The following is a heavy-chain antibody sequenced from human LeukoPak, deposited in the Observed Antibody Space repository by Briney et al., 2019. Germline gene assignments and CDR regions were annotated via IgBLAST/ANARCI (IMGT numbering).Heavy chain of an antibody. D-gene: IGHD6-13*01. CDR2: INHSGST. V-gene: IGHV4-34*08. CDR1: GFTFSSYW. Sequence: GSLRLSCAASGFTFSSYWMSWIRQPPGKGLEWIGEINHSGSTNYNPSLKSRVTISVDTSKNQFSLKLSSVTAADTAVYYCASGGRRRIAAAGYNWFDPWGQGTLVTVSS. CDR3: ASGGRRRIAAAGYNWFDP. J-gene: IGHJ5*02.